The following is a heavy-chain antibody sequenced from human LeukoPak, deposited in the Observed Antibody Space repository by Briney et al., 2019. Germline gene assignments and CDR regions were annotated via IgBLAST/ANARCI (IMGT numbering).Heavy chain of an antibody. CDR3: ARYTHSSGFDY. CDR2: IYSGGST. Sequence: PGGSLRLSCAASGLIVSSNYMSWVRQAPGKGLEWVSVIYSGGSTYYADSVKGRFTISRDNSKNTLYLQMNRLRAEDTAVYYCARYTHSSGFDYWGQGTLVTVSS. CDR1: GLIVSSNY. D-gene: IGHD6-19*01. V-gene: IGHV3-53*01. J-gene: IGHJ4*02.